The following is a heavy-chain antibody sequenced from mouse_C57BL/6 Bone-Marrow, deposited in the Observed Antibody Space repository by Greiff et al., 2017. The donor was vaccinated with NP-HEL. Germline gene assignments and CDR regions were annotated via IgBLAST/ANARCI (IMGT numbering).Heavy chain of an antibody. D-gene: IGHD1-1*01. CDR1: GFNIKDDY. CDR3: TLNYYGSSLAWFAY. V-gene: IGHV14-4*01. CDR2: IDPENGDT. Sequence: VQLQQSGAELVRPGASVKLSCTASGFNIKDDYMHWVKQRPEQGLEWIGWIDPENGDTEYASKFQGKATITADTSSNTAYLQLSSLTSEDTAVYYCTLNYYGSSLAWFAYWGQGTLVTVSA. J-gene: IGHJ3*01.